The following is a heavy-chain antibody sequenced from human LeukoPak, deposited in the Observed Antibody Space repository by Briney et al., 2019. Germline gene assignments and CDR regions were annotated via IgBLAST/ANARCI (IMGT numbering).Heavy chain of an antibody. V-gene: IGHV1-69*06. CDR1: GGTFSSYA. Sequence: EASVKVSCKASGGTFSSYAISWVRQAPGQGLEWMGGIIPIFGTANYAQKFQGRVTITADKSTSTAYMELSSLRSEDTAVYYCARGGDLWWSTENYDSSGYSSIRPYYFDYWGQGTLVTVSS. CDR3: ARGGDLWWSTENYDSSGYSSIRPYYFDY. J-gene: IGHJ4*02. D-gene: IGHD3-22*01. CDR2: IIPIFGTA.